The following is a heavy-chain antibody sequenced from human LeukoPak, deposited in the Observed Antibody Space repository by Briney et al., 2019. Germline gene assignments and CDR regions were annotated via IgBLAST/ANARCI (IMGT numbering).Heavy chain of an antibody. D-gene: IGHD3-10*01. Sequence: ASVTVSCKASGYTFTGYYMHWVRQAPGQGLEWMGWINPNSGGTNYAQKFQGRVTMTRDTSISTAYMELSRLRSDDTAVYYCARAGRSSRGAHFDYWGQGTLVTVSS. CDR2: INPNSGGT. V-gene: IGHV1-2*02. CDR1: GYTFTGYY. J-gene: IGHJ4*02. CDR3: ARAGRSSRGAHFDY.